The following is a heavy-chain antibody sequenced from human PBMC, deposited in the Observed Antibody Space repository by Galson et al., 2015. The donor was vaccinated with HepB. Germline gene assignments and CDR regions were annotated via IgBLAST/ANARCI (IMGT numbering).Heavy chain of an antibody. Sequence: GKGLEWVSIISSSGEKIGYADSVKGRFTVSRDNPKNTLYLQMNGLRGEDSAVYFCAKGGRDDYNDNFQYFDYWGQGILVTVSS. CDR3: AKGGRDDYNDNFQYFDY. D-gene: IGHD5-24*01. V-gene: IGHV3-23*01. J-gene: IGHJ4*02. CDR2: ISSSGEKI.